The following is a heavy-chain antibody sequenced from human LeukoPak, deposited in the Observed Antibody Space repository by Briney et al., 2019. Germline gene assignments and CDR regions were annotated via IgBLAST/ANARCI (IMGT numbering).Heavy chain of an antibody. D-gene: IGHD2-2*01. CDR3: ARIFVVVPAAPPYYYYYMDV. CDR2: IIPIFRTA. CDR1: GYTFTSYA. Sequence: GASVTLSCTASGYTFTSYASSRVLQPPRQGLEGMGGIIPIFRTANYAQKFQGRVTITTDESTSTAYMELSSLKSEDTAIYYCARIFVVVPAAPPYYYYYMDVWGKGTTVTVSS. V-gene: IGHV1-69*05. J-gene: IGHJ6*03.